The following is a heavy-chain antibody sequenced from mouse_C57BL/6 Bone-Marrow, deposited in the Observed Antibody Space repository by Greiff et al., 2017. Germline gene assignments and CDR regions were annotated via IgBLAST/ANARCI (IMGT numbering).Heavy chain of an antibody. CDR2: LYPGDGDT. J-gene: IGHJ2*01. D-gene: IGHD1-1*01. CDR3: ARGATVRGFFDY. V-gene: IGHV1-82*01. Sequence: QVQLQQSGPELVKPGASVKISCKASGYAFSSSWMNWVKQRPGKGLEWIGRLYPGDGDTNYNGKFKGKATLTADKSSSTAYMQLSSLTSEDSAVYFCARGATVRGFFDYRGQGTTLTVSS. CDR1: GYAFSSSW.